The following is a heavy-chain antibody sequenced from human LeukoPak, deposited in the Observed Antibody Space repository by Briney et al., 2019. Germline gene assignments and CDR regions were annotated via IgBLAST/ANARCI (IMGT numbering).Heavy chain of an antibody. D-gene: IGHD3-22*01. J-gene: IGHJ4*02. CDR3: ARRGDSSGYYPFDY. CDR2: IYYSGST. CDR1: GGSISSSSYY. Sequence: PSETLSLTCTVSGGSISSSSYYWGWIRQPPGKGLEWIGSIYYSGSTYYNPSLKSRVTISVYTSKNQFSLKLSSVTAADTAVYYCARRGDSSGYYPFDYWGQGTLVTVSS. V-gene: IGHV4-39*01.